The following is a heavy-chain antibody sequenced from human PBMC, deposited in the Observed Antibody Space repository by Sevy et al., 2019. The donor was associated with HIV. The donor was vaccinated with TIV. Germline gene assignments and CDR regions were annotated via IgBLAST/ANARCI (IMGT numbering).Heavy chain of an antibody. CDR1: GFTFSTYG. D-gene: IGHD1-1*01. V-gene: IGHV3-30*18. CDR3: AKDGGWYNYAPSDY. Sequence: GGSLRLSCAASGFTFSTYGMHWVRQAPGKGLEWVAVISYDGFKTYYADSMKDRFTISRDNSKNTLYLQMNSLRVEDTALYFCAKDGGWYNYAPSDYWGLGTLVTVSS. J-gene: IGHJ4*02. CDR2: ISYDGFKT.